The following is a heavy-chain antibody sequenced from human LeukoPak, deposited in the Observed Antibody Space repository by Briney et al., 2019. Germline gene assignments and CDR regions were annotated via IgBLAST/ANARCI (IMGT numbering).Heavy chain of an antibody. J-gene: IGHJ4*02. Sequence: SETLSLTCTVSGGSISSYYWSWVRQPPGRGLEWIGYIYYSGSANYNPSLRSRVTISIDTSKNQFSLKLSSVTAADTAVYHCARLVYDSRGYYFDYWGQGTLVTVSS. CDR1: GGSISSYY. CDR2: IYYSGSA. V-gene: IGHV4-59*08. D-gene: IGHD3-22*01. CDR3: ARLVYDSRGYYFDY.